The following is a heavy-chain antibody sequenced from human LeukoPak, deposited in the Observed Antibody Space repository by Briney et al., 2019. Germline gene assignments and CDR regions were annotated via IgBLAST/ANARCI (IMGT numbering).Heavy chain of an antibody. J-gene: IGHJ4*02. CDR1: GGSISSSGYY. Sequence: SETLSLTCTVSGGSISSSGYYWGWIRQPPGKGLEWIGSIYYSGTTYYNPSLKSRVTIPVDTSKNQFSLKLSSVTAADTAVYYCARTPYYYDASGSPWDYWGQGTLVTVS. D-gene: IGHD3-22*01. CDR3: ARTPYYYDASGSPWDY. V-gene: IGHV4-39*01. CDR2: IYYSGTT.